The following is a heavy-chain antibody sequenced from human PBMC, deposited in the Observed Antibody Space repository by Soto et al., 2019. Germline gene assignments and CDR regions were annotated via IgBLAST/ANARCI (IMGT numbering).Heavy chain of an antibody. Sequence: PSQTLSLTCAISGDSVSSNSAAWNWIRQSPSRGLEWLGRTYYRSKWYNDNAVSVKGRITINPDTSKNQFSLQLNAVTPQDTELHSPARASCSGRSCSCGYYYGMDVWGQGTTVTACS. CDR1: GDSVSSNSAA. V-gene: IGHV6-1*01. J-gene: IGHJ6*01. CDR3: ARASCSGRSCSCGYYYGMDV. D-gene: IGHD2-15*01. CDR2: TYYRSKWYN.